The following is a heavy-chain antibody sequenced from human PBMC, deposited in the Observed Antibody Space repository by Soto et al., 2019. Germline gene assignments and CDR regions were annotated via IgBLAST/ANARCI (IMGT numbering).Heavy chain of an antibody. CDR3: ARPPYSASYYYFDQ. CDR2: IYPGDSDT. CDR1: GYSFTSYC. V-gene: IGHV5-51*01. J-gene: IGHJ4*02. D-gene: IGHD1-26*01. Sequence: GDSLKVSRKSSGYSFTSYCIGWVRQMPGKGLEWMGIIYPGDSDTIYSPSFQGQVTISADKSISTAYLQWNSLKASDPAMYYCARPPYSASYYYFDQWGQGIPVTVSS.